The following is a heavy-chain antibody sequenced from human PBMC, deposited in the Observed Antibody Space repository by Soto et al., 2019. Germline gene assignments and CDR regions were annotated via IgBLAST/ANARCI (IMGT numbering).Heavy chain of an antibody. V-gene: IGHV4-59*08. CDR3: ARHSYYSNPLRFDP. J-gene: IGHJ5*02. CDR2: IHYSGST. D-gene: IGHD4-4*01. CDR1: GGSITGYY. Sequence: QVQLQESGPGLVQPSETLSLTCTVSGGSITGYYWSWIRQPPGKGPEWIGNIHYSGSTNYNPSLKSRVTISVDTSKNQFSLRLSSVTAAETAVYYCARHSYYSNPLRFDPWGQGNLVTVSS.